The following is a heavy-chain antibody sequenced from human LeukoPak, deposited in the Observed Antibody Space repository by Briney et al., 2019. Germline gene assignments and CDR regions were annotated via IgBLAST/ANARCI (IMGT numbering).Heavy chain of an antibody. CDR1: GFTFSEYY. Sequence: KPGGSLRLSCAASGFTFSEYYMSWIRQAPGKGLEWVSYISSSGSTIYYADSVKGRFTISRDNAKNSLSLQMNSLRAEDTAVYYCARGTYSGTYYAWYYFDYWGQGTLVTVSS. J-gene: IGHJ4*02. D-gene: IGHD1-26*01. CDR2: ISSSGSTI. V-gene: IGHV3-11*01. CDR3: ARGTYSGTYYAWYYFDY.